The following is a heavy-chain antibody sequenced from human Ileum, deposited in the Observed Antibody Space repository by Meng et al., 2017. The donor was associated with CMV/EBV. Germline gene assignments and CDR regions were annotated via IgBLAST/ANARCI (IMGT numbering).Heavy chain of an antibody. Sequence: ASVKVSCKASGYTFTDYHMHWMRRAPGRGLEWMAWINPDSGDTTYAHNFQGRVTVTKDTSIGTAYMELSRLRSDDTAVYHCVRGGPLLRPLEWVGPLFDHWGQGTPVTGYS. CDR3: VRGGPLLRPLEWVGPLFDH. D-gene: IGHD3-3*01. CDR1: GYTFTDYH. J-gene: IGHJ4*02. V-gene: IGHV1-2*02. CDR2: INPDSGDT.